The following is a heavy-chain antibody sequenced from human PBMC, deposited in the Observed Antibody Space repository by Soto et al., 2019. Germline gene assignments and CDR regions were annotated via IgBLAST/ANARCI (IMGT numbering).Heavy chain of an antibody. Sequence: GGSLRLSCAASAFTFRIYAMSWVRQAPGKGLEWVSAITASADTTYYADSVKGRFTISRDNSKNTLYLRMNSLRAEDTAVYYCAKVRPLRDCTSTSCLGAFDIWGQGTMVTVSS. CDR1: AFTFRIYA. CDR3: AKVRPLRDCTSTSCLGAFDI. CDR2: ITASADTT. D-gene: IGHD2-2*01. J-gene: IGHJ3*02. V-gene: IGHV3-23*01.